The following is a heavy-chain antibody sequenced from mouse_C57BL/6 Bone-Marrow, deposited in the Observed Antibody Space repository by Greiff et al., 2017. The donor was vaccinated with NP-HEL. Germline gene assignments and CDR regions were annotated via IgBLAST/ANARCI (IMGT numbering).Heavy chain of an antibody. CDR2: IDPSDSHT. D-gene: IGHD1-1*01. V-gene: IGHV1-50*01. Sequence: QVQLQQPGAELVKPGASVKLSCKASGYTFTTYWMQWVKQRPGQGLEWIGEIDPSDSHTNYNQKFKGKATLTVDTSSSTANMQLSSLTSEDSAVYYCARKAYYGRSYEFAYWGQGTLVTVSA. J-gene: IGHJ3*01. CDR1: GYTFTTYW. CDR3: ARKAYYGRSYEFAY.